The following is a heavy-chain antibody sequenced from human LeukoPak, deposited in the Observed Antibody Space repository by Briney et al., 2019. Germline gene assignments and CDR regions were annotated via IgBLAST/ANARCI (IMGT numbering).Heavy chain of an antibody. CDR1: GYTFTGYY. CDR3: ASPAAAGRENTRLNWFDP. Sequence: GASVKVSCKASGYTFTGYYMHWVRQAPGQGLEWMGWINPNSGGTNYAQKFQGRVTMTRDTSISTAYMELSRLRSDDTAVYYCASPAAAGRENTRLNWFDPWGQGTLVTVSS. D-gene: IGHD6-13*01. CDR2: INPNSGGT. V-gene: IGHV1-2*02. J-gene: IGHJ5*02.